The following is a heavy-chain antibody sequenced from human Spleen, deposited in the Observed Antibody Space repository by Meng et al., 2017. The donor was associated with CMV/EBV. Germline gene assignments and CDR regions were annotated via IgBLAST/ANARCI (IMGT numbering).Heavy chain of an antibody. CDR1: GGSISSSNW. J-gene: IGHJ6*02. D-gene: IGHD2-2*02. CDR3: ASRTVPPAIWLGHTYGMEV. CDR2: IYHSGRT. Sequence: GSLRLSCVVSGGSISSSNWWSWVRQPPGTGLEWIGEIYHSGRTNYNPSLKSRVTISVDKSKNQFSLKLNSVTAAETAVYYCASRTVPPAIWLGHTYGMEVWGQGTTVTVSS. V-gene: IGHV4-4*02.